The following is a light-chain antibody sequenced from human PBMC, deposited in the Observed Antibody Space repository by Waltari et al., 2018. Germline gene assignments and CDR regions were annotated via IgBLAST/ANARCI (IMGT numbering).Light chain of an antibody. CDR2: GAS. V-gene: IGKV3-20*01. CDR3: HHYGQQYGSSPGT. CDR1: QSVSSSY. Sequence: EIVLTQSPGTLSLSPGERATLSCRASQSVSSSYLAWYQQKPGQAPRLLIYGASSRATGIPDRFSGSGSGTDFTLTISRLEPEDFALYYCHHYGQQYGSSPGTFGQGTKVEIK. J-gene: IGKJ1*01.